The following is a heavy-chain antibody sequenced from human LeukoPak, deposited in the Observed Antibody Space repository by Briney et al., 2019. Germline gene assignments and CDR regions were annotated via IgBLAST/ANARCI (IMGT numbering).Heavy chain of an antibody. V-gene: IGHV4-34*01. Sequence: SETLSLTCAVYGGSFSGYYWSWIRQPPGKGLEWIGEINHSGSTNYNPSLKSRVTISVDTSKNQFSLKLSSVTAADTAVYYCARPDSGGDINWFDPWGQGTLVTVSS. CDR3: ARPDSGGDINWFDP. CDR1: GGSFSGYY. J-gene: IGHJ5*02. CDR2: INHSGST. D-gene: IGHD6-25*01.